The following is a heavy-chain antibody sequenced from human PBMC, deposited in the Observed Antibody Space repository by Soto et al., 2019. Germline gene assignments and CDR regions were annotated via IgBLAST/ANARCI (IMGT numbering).Heavy chain of an antibody. Sequence: QLQLQESGPGLVKPSETLSLTCSVSDDSINSDKYYWGWIRQPPGKGLEWIGSIYYRGNAYYNPSRQTRVTIYLDKSKSQFSLKLNSVTAADSAVYCCARLEGLATISYYFDFWGPGALVTVSS. CDR1: DDSINSDKYY. J-gene: IGHJ4*02. CDR2: IYYRGNA. V-gene: IGHV4-39*01. CDR3: ARLEGLATISYYFDF. D-gene: IGHD3-9*01.